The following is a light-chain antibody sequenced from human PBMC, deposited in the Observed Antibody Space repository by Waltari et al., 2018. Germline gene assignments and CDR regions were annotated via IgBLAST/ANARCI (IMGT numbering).Light chain of an antibody. CDR1: SSAVGDY. J-gene: IGLJ2*01. CDR3: SSYAGSNNLV. CDR2: EVT. V-gene: IGLV2-8*01. Sequence: QSALTQPPSASGSPGQSVTIPCPGTSSAVGDYVSWYQQHPGKAPKLMISEVTKRPSGVPDRFSGSKSGNTASLTVSGLQAEDEADYYCSSYAGSNNLVFGGGTKLTVL.